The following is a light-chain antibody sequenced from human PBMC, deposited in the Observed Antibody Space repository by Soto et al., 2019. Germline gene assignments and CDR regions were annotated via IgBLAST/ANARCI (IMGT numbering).Light chain of an antibody. CDR1: QSVSSNY. J-gene: IGKJ5*01. CDR2: GAS. V-gene: IGKV3-20*01. CDR3: QQYGSSPIT. Sequence: EIVLTQSPGTLSLSPGERATLSCRASQSVSSNYLAWYQQKVGQAPRLLIHGASSRATGIPDRFSGSGSGTDFTLTISRLEPEDFALYYCQQYGSSPITFGQGTRLEIK.